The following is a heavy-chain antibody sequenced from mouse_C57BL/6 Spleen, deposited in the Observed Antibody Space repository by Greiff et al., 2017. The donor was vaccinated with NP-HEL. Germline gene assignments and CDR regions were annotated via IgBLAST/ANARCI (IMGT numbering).Heavy chain of an antibody. CDR2: IDPSDSYT. CDR1: GYTFTSYW. D-gene: IGHD2-10*02. Sequence: QVQLKQPGAELVKPGASVKLSCKASGYTFTSYWMQWVKQRPGQGLEWIGEIDPSDSYTNYNQKFKGKATLTVDTSSSTAYMQLSSLTSEDSAVYYCARGYGNYAMDYWGQGTSVTVSS. V-gene: IGHV1-50*01. CDR3: ARGYGNYAMDY. J-gene: IGHJ4*01.